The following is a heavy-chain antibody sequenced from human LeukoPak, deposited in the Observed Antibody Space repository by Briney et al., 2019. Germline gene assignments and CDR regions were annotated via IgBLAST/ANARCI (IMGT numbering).Heavy chain of an antibody. Sequence: ASVKVSCKASTYTFTRYGISWVRQAPGQGLEWMRWISGYNGNTNYAQKFLGRVSMTADTATSTAYMELRSLTSDDTAMYYCARSGRGTYYYFDLWGQGTLVTVSS. V-gene: IGHV1-18*01. CDR1: TYTFTRYG. D-gene: IGHD5-12*01. CDR3: ARSGRGTYYYFDL. J-gene: IGHJ4*02. CDR2: ISGYNGNT.